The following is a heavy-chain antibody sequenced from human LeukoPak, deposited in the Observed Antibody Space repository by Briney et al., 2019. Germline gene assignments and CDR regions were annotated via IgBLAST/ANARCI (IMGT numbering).Heavy chain of an antibody. CDR3: ARRAYYDSSGYSPTSGYFDL. CDR1: GGSIFSYY. V-gene: IGHV4-4*08. D-gene: IGHD3-22*01. J-gene: IGHJ2*01. CDR2: IYSNGIT. Sequence: SETLSLTCTVSGGSIFSYYWNWIRQPPGKGLEWIGYIYSNGITNYSPSLRSRGSISIATSKNQFSLRLTSVTAADAAIYYCARRAYYDSSGYSPTSGYFDLWGRGTLVTVSS.